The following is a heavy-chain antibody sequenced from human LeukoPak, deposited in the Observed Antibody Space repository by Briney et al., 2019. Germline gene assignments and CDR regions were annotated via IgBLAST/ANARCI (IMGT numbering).Heavy chain of an antibody. CDR2: INPNSGGT. CDR3: ARGRDIVVVPAARFDP. Sequence: ASVKVSCKVSGYTFTGYYMHWVRQAPGQGLEWMGWINPNSGGTNYAQKFQGRVTMTRDTSISTAYMELSRLRSDDTAVYYCARGRDIVVVPAARFDPWGQGTLVTVSS. CDR1: GYTFTGYY. D-gene: IGHD2-2*01. V-gene: IGHV1-2*02. J-gene: IGHJ5*02.